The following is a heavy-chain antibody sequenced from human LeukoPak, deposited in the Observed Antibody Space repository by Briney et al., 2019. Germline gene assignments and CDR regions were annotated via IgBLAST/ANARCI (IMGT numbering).Heavy chain of an antibody. J-gene: IGHJ4*02. D-gene: IGHD3-16*01. V-gene: IGHV5-51*01. CDR3: AEPPPYYAGSYPIY. CDR2: IYPGDSDT. Sequence: GESLKISCKTFGYSFPGYLIAWVRQMPGKGLEWMGAIYPGDSDTRYSSSFQGQVTISADKSTNTAYLRWSSLKASDTAIYYCAEPPPYYAGSYPIYWGQGTLVTVSS. CDR1: GYSFPGYL.